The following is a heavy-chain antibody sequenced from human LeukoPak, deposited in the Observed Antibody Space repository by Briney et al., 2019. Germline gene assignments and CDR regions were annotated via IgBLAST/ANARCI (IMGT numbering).Heavy chain of an antibody. CDR1: GGSISSSSYY. D-gene: IGHD3-22*01. CDR3: AGQLRHYYDSSGYLSELPEYFQH. CDR2: IYYSGST. V-gene: IGHV4-39*01. Sequence: SETLSLTCTVSGGSISSSSYYWGWIRQPPGKGLEWIGSIYYSGSTYYNPSLKSRVTISVDTSKNQFSLKLSPVTAADTAVYYCAGQLRHYYDSSGYLSELPEYFQHWGQGTLVTVSS. J-gene: IGHJ1*01.